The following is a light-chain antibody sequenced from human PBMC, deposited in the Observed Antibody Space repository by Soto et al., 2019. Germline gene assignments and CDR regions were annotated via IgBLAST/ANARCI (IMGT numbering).Light chain of an antibody. V-gene: IGKV1-5*03. CDR2: GTS. Sequence: DIHMTQSPSTLSASVGDRVTITCRASQSISIWLAWYQQKPGRAPTLLIYGTSSLESGVPSRFPGGGSGTEFTLTISSLQPDDFATYYCQHYNDYSWTFGQGTKVEIK. CDR3: QHYNDYSWT. J-gene: IGKJ1*01. CDR1: QSISIW.